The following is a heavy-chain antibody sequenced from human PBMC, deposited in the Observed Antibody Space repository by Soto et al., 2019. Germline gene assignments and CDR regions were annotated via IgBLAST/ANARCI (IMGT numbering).Heavy chain of an antibody. V-gene: IGHV5-51*01. CDR1: GNIFTSYW. Sequence: PVESLKISCTGSGNIFTSYWICRVLEMPIKGLEWMGIIYLGDSNTRYSPTFQGQVTISADRSISTAYLQWSSLKASDTAMYYCARQEYCSSTSCYKVDSWGQGTLVTVSS. J-gene: IGHJ4*02. D-gene: IGHD2-2*02. CDR2: IYLGDSNT. CDR3: ARQEYCSSTSCYKVDS.